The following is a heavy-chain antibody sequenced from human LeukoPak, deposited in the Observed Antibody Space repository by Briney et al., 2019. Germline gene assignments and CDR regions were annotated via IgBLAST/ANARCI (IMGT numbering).Heavy chain of an antibody. Sequence: SETLSLTCTVSGGSISHYYWSWIRQPPGKGPEWIGYIYYTGTTNYNPSLKSRVTISVDTSKNQFSLKLNSVTAADTAVYYCARDSAAAGQTHYYYYYGMDVWGQGTTVTVSS. CDR2: IYYTGTT. V-gene: IGHV4-59*01. D-gene: IGHD6-13*01. CDR1: GGSISHYY. J-gene: IGHJ6*02. CDR3: ARDSAAAGQTHYYYYYGMDV.